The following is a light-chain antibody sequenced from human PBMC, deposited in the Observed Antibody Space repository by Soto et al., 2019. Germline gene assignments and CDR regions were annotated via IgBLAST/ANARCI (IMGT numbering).Light chain of an antibody. CDR1: QSISSW. CDR3: QQYNSYRGT. J-gene: IGKJ1*01. CDR2: KAS. V-gene: IGKV1-5*03. Sequence: DIQIPQSPSTLSASVGDRVTITCRASQSISSWLAWYQQKPGKAPKLLIYKASSLESGVPSRFSGSGSGTEFTLTISSLQPDDFATYYCQQYNSYRGTFGQGTKVDIK.